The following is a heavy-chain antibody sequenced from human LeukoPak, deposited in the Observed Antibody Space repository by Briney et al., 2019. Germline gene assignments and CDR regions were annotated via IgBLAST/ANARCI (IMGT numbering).Heavy chain of an antibody. D-gene: IGHD1-26*01. CDR3: ARDSREDAFDI. CDR1: GGSISSYY. CDR2: IYYSGST. V-gene: IGHV4-59*01. J-gene: IGHJ3*02. Sequence: SETLSLTCTVSGGSISSYYWSWIRQPPGEGLEWIGYIYYSGSTNYNPSLKSRVTISVDTSKNQFSLKLSSVTAADTAVYYCARDSREDAFDIWGQGTMVTVSS.